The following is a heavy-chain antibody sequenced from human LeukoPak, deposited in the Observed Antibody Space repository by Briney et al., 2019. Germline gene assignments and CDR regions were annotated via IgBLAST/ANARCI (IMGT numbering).Heavy chain of an antibody. CDR2: INHSGST. V-gene: IGHV4-34*01. D-gene: IGHD5-24*01. CDR3: ARGRDPY. J-gene: IGHJ4*02. CDR1: GGSFSGYY. Sequence: SETLSLTCAVYGGSFSGYYWSWIRQPPGRGLEWIGEINHSGSTNYNPSLKSRVTISVDTSKSQFSLKLNSVTAADTAMYYCARGRDPYWGQGTLVTVSS.